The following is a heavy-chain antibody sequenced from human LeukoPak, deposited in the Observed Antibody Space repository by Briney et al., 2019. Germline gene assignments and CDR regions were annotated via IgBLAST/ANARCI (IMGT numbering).Heavy chain of an antibody. D-gene: IGHD3-22*01. CDR3: AREGDSSGYYYPFDY. J-gene: IGHJ4*02. Sequence: ASVKVSCKASRYTFTGYYMHWVRQAPGRGLECMGWINPNIGGTNYAQKLQGRVTMTRDTSISTAYMEQSRLRSDDTGLYYCAREGDSSGYYYPFDYWGQGTLVTVSS. V-gene: IGHV1-2*02. CDR2: INPNIGGT. CDR1: RYTFTGYY.